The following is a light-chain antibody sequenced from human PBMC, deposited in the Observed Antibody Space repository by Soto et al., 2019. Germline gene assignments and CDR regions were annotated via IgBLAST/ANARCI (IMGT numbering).Light chain of an antibody. J-gene: IGKJ1*01. V-gene: IGKV3-20*01. CDR1: QSIRSTF. Sequence: EIVLTQSPGTLSLSPGESATLSCRASQSIRSTFLAWYQHKPGQAPRVVIYGASKKATGIPDRFSGSGSGTDFTLTISRLEPEDFAVYYCQQYESSWTFGQGTKVE. CDR2: GAS. CDR3: QQYESSWT.